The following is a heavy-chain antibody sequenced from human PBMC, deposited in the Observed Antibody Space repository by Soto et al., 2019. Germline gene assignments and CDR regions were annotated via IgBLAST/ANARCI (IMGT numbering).Heavy chain of an antibody. V-gene: IGHV4-4*07. Sequence: NPSETLSLTCTVSGGSISSYYWSWIRQPAGKGPEWIGRIYTSGSTNYNPSLKSRVTMSVGTSKNQFSLKLSSVTAADTAVYYCARDRWLQLNAFDIWGQGTMVTVSS. CDR3: ARDRWLQLNAFDI. J-gene: IGHJ3*02. D-gene: IGHD5-12*01. CDR1: GGSISSYY. CDR2: IYTSGST.